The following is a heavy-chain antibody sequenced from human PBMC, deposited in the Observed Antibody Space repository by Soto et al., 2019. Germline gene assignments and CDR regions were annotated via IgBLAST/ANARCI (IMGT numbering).Heavy chain of an antibody. D-gene: IGHD2-8*02. V-gene: IGHV3-33*01. J-gene: IGHJ6*02. Sequence: VQLVESGGGVVQPGRSLRLSCAASGFTFHTYGMNWVRQAPGKGLEWVAIIWYDGSIKYYADSMKGRFTISRDNSKNTMYLQMNSLRAEDTAVYYCARVDCTGNNCRPYAYYPMDVWGPGTTVTVFS. CDR3: ARVDCTGNNCRPYAYYPMDV. CDR2: IWYDGSIK. CDR1: GFTFHTYG.